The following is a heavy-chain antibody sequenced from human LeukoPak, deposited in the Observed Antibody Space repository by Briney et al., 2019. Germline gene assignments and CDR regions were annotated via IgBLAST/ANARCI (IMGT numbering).Heavy chain of an antibody. CDR2: IYYSGST. V-gene: IGHV4-39*01. CDR1: GGSISSSSYY. J-gene: IGHJ4*02. Sequence: SETLSLTCTVSGGSISSSSYYWGWIRQPPGKGLEWIGSIYYSGSTYYNPSLKSRVTISVDTSKNQFSLKLSSVTAADTAVYYCARHNYYGSGSYYRGHFDYWGQGTLVTVSS. CDR3: ARHNYYGSGSYYRGHFDY. D-gene: IGHD3-10*01.